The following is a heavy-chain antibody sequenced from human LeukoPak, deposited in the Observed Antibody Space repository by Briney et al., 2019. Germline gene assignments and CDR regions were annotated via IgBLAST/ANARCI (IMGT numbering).Heavy chain of an antibody. CDR1: GGSFSGYY. CDR2: INHSGST. Sequence: SETLSLTCAVYGGSFSGYYWRWIRQPPGKGLEWIGEINHSGSTNYNPSLKSRVTISVDTSKNQFSLKLSSVTAADTAVYYCARVPRNSNRLAYCGGDCYRDYWGQGTLVTVSS. CDR3: ARVPRNSNRLAYCGGDCYRDY. J-gene: IGHJ4*02. D-gene: IGHD2-21*02. V-gene: IGHV4-34*01.